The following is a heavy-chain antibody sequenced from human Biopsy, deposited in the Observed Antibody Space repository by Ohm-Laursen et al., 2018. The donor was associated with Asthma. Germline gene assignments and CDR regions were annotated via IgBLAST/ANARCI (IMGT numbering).Heavy chain of an antibody. V-gene: IGHV3-30-3*01. J-gene: IGHJ4*02. CDR1: GFTFRSYA. CDR3: ARDVMEWYLPAFDF. CDR2: GGCYYDGGIK. D-gene: IGHD3-3*01. Sequence: RSLRLSCAASGFTFRSYAMHWVRQAPGKGLEWVAVGGCYYDGGIKYYADSVNDRFTVSRDDSKNTLYLQMNSLRPDDMAVYYCARDVMEWYLPAFDFWGQGTLVTVSS.